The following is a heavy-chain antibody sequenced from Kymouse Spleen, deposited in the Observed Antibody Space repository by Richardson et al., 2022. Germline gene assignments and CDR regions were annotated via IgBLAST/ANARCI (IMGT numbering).Heavy chain of an antibody. CDR3: ARDPGTGTTDWFDP. CDR1: GGSVSSGSYY. CDR2: IYYSGST. Sequence: QVQLQESGPGLVKPSETLSLTCTVSGGSVSSGSYYWSWIRQPPGKGLEWIGYIYYSGSTNYNPSLKSRVTISVDTSKNQFSLKLSSVTAADTAVYYCARDPGTGTTDWFDPWGQGTLVTVSS. J-gene: IGHJ5*02. D-gene: IGHD1-7*01. V-gene: IGHV4-61*01.